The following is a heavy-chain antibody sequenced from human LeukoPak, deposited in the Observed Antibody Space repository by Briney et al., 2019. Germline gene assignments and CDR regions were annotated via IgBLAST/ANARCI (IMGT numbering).Heavy chain of an antibody. D-gene: IGHD6-13*01. CDR2: IYYNGNT. CDR1: GGSINGHY. J-gene: IGHJ5*02. Sequence: SSETLSLTCTVSGGSINGHYWSWIRQSPGKGLEWIGYIYYNGNTNYNPSLKSRITISVDTSKNQFSLNLGSVTAADTAVYYCTGLHFAAAEEFDPWGQGTLVTVSS. V-gene: IGHV4-59*08. CDR3: TGLHFAAAEEFDP.